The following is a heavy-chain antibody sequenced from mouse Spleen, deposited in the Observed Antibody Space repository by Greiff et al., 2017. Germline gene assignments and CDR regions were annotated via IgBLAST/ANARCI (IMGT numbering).Heavy chain of an antibody. Sequence: QVTLKESGPGILQSSQTLSLTCSFSGFSLSTSGMGVSWIRQPSGKGLEWLAHIYWDDDKRYNPSLKSRLTISKDTSRNQVFLKITSVDTADTATYYCARFYDGYYGGAMDYWGQGTSVTVSS. D-gene: IGHD2-3*01. CDR1: GFSLSTSGMG. J-gene: IGHJ4*01. V-gene: IGHV8-12*01. CDR2: IYWDDDK. CDR3: ARFYDGYYGGAMDY.